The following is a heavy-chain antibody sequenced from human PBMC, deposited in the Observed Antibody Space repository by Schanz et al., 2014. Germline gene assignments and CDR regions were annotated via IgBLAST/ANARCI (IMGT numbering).Heavy chain of an antibody. Sequence: QVQLVQSGAEVKKPGSSVKVSCKASGGTFSSYTISWVRQARGQGLEWVGRFIPILDVGNYAQQFQGRVTFTADKSTSTAYMELSSLRYEDTALYYCTRGGYSYALSAFDIWGQGTMXTVSS. J-gene: IGHJ3*02. CDR2: FIPILDVG. CDR3: TRGGYSYALSAFDI. V-gene: IGHV1-69*02. CDR1: GGTFSSYT. D-gene: IGHD5-18*01.